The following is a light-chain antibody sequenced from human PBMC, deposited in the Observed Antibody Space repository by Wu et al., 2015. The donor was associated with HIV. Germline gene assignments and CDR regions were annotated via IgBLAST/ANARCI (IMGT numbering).Light chain of an antibody. CDR3: QQSYSIPAIT. CDR2: AAS. CDR1: QSISSY. V-gene: IGKV1-39*01. J-gene: IGKJ5*01. Sequence: GDRVTITCRASQSISSYLNWYQQKPGKAPKLLIYAASSLQSGVSSRFSGSGSGTDFTLTISSLQPEDFATYYCQQSYSIPAITFGQGTRLEIK.